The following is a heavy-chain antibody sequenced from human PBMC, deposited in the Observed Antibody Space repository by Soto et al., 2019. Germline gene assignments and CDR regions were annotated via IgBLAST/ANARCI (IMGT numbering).Heavy chain of an antibody. J-gene: IGHJ4*02. CDR1: GYTFTCYY. Sequence: ASGKVSCTASGYTFTCYYMHWVRQAPGQGLEWMGWINPNSGGTNYAQKFQGRVTMTRDTSTSTVYMELSSLRSEDTAVYYCARGYYDSSAYSYFDYWGQGTLVTVST. CDR3: ARGYYDSSAYSYFDY. CDR2: INPNSGGT. D-gene: IGHD3-22*01. V-gene: IGHV1-2*02.